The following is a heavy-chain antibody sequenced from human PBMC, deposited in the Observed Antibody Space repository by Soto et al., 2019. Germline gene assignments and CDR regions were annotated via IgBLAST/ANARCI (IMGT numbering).Heavy chain of an antibody. V-gene: IGHV1-2*02. D-gene: IGHD3-22*01. CDR2: INPNSGGT. CDR1: GYTFTGYH. Sequence: ASVKVSCKASGYTFTGYHMHWVRQAPGQGLEWMGWINPNSGGTNYAQKFQGRVTMTRDTSISTAYMEVSRLRSDDTAVYYCARDRRFYDSGPYDIATDAFDVWGQGTMVTVSS. J-gene: IGHJ3*01. CDR3: ARDRRFYDSGPYDIATDAFDV.